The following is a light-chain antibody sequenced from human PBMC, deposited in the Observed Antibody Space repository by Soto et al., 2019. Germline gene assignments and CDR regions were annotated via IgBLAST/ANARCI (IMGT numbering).Light chain of an antibody. CDR1: QSVSSN. J-gene: IGKJ1*01. V-gene: IGKV3-20*01. CDR3: QQYGSSGT. CDR2: GAS. Sequence: EIVLTQSPCTLSFAPGERSTLSFRASQSVSSNLAWYQQKPGQAPRLLIYGASNRATGIPDRFSGSGSGTDFTLTISRLEPEDFAVYYCQQYGSSGTFGQGTKVDIK.